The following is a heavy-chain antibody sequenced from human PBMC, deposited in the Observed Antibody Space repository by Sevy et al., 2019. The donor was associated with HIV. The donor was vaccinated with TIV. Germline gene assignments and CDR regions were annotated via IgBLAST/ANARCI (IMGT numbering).Heavy chain of an antibody. CDR3: TNVRYSSGCYDGY. Sequence: GWSLRLSCAASGFTFSNAWMSWVRQAPGKGLEWVGRIKSKTDGGTTDYAAPVKGRFTISRDDSKNTLYLQMNSLKTEDTAVYYCTNVRYSSGCYDGYWGQGTLVTVSS. CDR2: IKSKTDGGTT. D-gene: IGHD6-19*01. J-gene: IGHJ4*02. V-gene: IGHV3-15*01. CDR1: GFTFSNAW.